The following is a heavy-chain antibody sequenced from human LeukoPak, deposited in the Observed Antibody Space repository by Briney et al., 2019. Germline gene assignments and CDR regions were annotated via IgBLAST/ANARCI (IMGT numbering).Heavy chain of an antibody. CDR3: ARDLWFNWFDP. Sequence: SETLSLTCTVSGGSISSYYWSWIRQPAGKGLEWIGRIYTSGSTNYNPSLKSRVTMSVDTSKNQCTLKLSSVTAADTAVYYCARDLWFNWFDPWGQGTLVTVSS. CDR1: GGSISSYY. CDR2: IYTSGST. D-gene: IGHD3-10*01. V-gene: IGHV4-4*07. J-gene: IGHJ5*02.